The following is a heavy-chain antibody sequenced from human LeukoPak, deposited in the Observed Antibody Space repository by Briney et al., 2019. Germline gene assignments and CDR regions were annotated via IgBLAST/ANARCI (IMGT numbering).Heavy chain of an antibody. CDR1: GGSISSSSCY. J-gene: IGHJ4*02. CDR3: ARDLGGTVMAPG. CDR2: FYDSGST. V-gene: IGHV4-39*02. Sequence: SETLSLTCTVSGGSISSSSCYWDWIRQPPGKGLEWIGNFYDSGSTYYNPSLKSRVTISVDTSKNQFSLKLSSVTAADTAVYYCARDLGGTVMAPGWGPGTLVTVSS. D-gene: IGHD4-11*01.